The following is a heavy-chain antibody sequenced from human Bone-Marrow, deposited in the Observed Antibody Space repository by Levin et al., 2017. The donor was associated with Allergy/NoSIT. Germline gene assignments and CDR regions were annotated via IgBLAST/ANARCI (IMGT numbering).Heavy chain of an antibody. D-gene: IGHD2-21*02. V-gene: IGHV1-69*13. CDR2: IIPIFGTA. Sequence: SVKVSCKASGGTFSSYAISWVRQAPGQGLEWMGGIIPIFGTANYAQKFQGRVTITADESTSTAYMELSSLRSEDTAVYYCASSRGIVVVTAIRPFDIWGQGTMVTVSS. J-gene: IGHJ3*02. CDR3: ASSRGIVVVTAIRPFDI. CDR1: GGTFSSYA.